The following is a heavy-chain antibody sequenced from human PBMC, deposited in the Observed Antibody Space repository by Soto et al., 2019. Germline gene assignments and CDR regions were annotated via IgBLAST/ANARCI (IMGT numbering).Heavy chain of an antibody. CDR2: IKSKPDGVTT. V-gene: IGHV3-15*01. J-gene: IGHJ4*02. D-gene: IGHD3-3*01. Sequence: GSLRLSCAASGFILSNTWMTWVRQAPGKGLEWVGRIKSKPDGVTTDYAAPVKGRFSISRDDSKSTVYLQMNSLKTEDTAVYYCTSALLARGWGQGILVTVSS. CDR1: GFILSNTW. CDR3: TSALLARG.